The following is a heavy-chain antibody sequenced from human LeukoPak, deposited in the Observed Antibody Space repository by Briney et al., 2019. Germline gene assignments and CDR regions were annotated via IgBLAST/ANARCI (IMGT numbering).Heavy chain of an antibody. CDR2: INPSGGST. CDR1: GYTFTSYY. Sequence: ASVKVSCKASGYTFTSYYMHWVRQAPGQGLEWMGIINPSGGSTSYALKFQGRVTMTRDTSTSTVYMELSSLRSEDTAVYYCAREPNYYDSSGTNYYYYYMDVWGKGTTVTISS. CDR3: AREPNYYDSSGTNYYYYYMDV. J-gene: IGHJ6*03. V-gene: IGHV1-46*01. D-gene: IGHD3-22*01.